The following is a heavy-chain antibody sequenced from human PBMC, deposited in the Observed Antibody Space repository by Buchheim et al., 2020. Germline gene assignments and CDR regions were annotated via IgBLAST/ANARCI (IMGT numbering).Heavy chain of an antibody. V-gene: IGHV4-39*01. CDR3: ARQAFKDGGNFLTGANFDY. CDR1: GGSISSSSYY. CDR2: IYYSGST. J-gene: IGHJ4*02. Sequence: QLQLQESGPGLVKPSETLSLTCTVSGGSISSSSYYWGWIRQPPGKGLEWIGSIYYSGSTYYNPSLKSRVTISVDTSKNQFSLKLSSVTAADTAVYYCARQAFKDGGNFLTGANFDYWGQGTL. D-gene: IGHD4-23*01.